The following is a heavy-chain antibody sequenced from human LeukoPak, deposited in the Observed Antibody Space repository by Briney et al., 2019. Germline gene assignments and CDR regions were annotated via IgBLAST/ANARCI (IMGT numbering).Heavy chain of an antibody. CDR1: GYTLRELS. J-gene: IGHJ6*03. CDR3: ATGHCNTSSCYYYYMDV. D-gene: IGHD2/OR15-2a*01. CDR2: FDPEDGDS. Sequence: ASVKVPCKVSGYTLRELSMHWVRQVPAKGLQWMGVFDPEDGDSIIAQKFQGRLTMTEDTSTDTAYMELSRLTSEDTAMYYCATGHCNTSSCYYYYMDVWGKGTTVTVSS. V-gene: IGHV1-24*01.